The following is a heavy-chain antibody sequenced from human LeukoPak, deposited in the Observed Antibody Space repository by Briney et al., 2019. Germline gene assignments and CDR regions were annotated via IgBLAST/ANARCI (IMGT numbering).Heavy chain of an antibody. Sequence: SETLSHTCTVSGDSISSYYWTWIRQPPGKGLECIGYIDYSGSANYSPSLKSRVTMSVDTSKNQFSLRLSSVTAADTAVYYCARHSGGYDDRLDYWGQGTLVTVSS. V-gene: IGHV4-59*08. CDR3: ARHSGGYDDRLDY. D-gene: IGHD5-12*01. CDR1: GDSISSYY. J-gene: IGHJ4*02. CDR2: IDYSGSA.